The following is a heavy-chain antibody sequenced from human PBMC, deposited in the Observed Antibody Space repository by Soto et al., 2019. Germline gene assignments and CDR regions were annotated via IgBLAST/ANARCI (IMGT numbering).Heavy chain of an antibody. J-gene: IGHJ6*02. CDR2: LIPIFGTA. Sequence: QVQLVQSGAEVKKPGSSVKVSCKASGGTFSSYAISWVRQAPGQGLEWMGGLIPIFGTANYAQKFQGRVTITADKSTSTAYMELSSLRSEDTAVYYCARDDRYCSGGSCSPRGYYYYGMDVWGQGTTVTVSS. CDR3: ARDDRYCSGGSCSPRGYYYYGMDV. D-gene: IGHD2-15*01. CDR1: GGTFSSYA. V-gene: IGHV1-69*06.